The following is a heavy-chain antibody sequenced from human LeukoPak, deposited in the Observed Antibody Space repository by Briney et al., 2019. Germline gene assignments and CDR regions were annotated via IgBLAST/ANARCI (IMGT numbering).Heavy chain of an antibody. CDR1: GFTFSSYW. CDR2: INQYGSEK. D-gene: IGHD3-16*01. Sequence: GGSLRLSCAASGFTFSSYWMNWVRQAPGKGLDWVANINQYGSEKYYVDSVKGRFTISRDNAKKSLYLQMNSLRAEDTAVYYCARGGGNFDYWGQGTLVTVSS. CDR3: ARGGGNFDY. V-gene: IGHV3-7*04. J-gene: IGHJ4*02.